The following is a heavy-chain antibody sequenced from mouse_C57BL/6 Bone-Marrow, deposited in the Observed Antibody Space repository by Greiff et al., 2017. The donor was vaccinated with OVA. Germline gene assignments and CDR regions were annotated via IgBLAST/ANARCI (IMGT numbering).Heavy chain of an antibody. CDR2: IHPNSGST. Sequence: VQLQQPGAELVKPGASVKLSCKASGYTFTSYWMHWVKQRPGQGLEWIGMIHPNSGSTNYNEKFKIKATLTVDKSSSTAYMQLSSLTSEDSAVYYCAPYYYGSSYGYAMDYWGQGTSVTVSS. D-gene: IGHD1-1*01. CDR3: APYYYGSSYGYAMDY. V-gene: IGHV1-64*01. J-gene: IGHJ4*01. CDR1: GYTFTSYW.